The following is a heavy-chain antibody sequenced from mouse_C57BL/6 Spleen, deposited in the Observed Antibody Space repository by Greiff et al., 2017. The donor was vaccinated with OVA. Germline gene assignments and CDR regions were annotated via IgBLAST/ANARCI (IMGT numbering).Heavy chain of an antibody. V-gene: IGHV1-76*01. CDR1: GYTFTDYY. D-gene: IGHD4-1*01. J-gene: IGHJ4*01. CDR3: ARSGAGTEAMDY. Sequence: QVQLKESGAELVRPGASVKLSCKASGYTFTDYYINWVKQRPGQGLEWIARIYPGSGNTYYNEKFKGKATLTAEKSSSTAYMQLSSLTSEDSAVYFCARSGAGTEAMDYWGQGTSVTVSS. CDR2: IYPGSGNT.